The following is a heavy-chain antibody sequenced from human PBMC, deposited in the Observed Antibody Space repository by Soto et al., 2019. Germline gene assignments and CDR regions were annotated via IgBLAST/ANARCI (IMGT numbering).Heavy chain of an antibody. CDR2: IYPSGNT. Sequence: ETLSLTCAVSGGSISSYYWSWIRQTAGKGLEWIGRIYPSGNTNYNPSLKSRVTMSIDTSKNQLSLKLRSVTAADTAVYFCAGDEGYYYSGVDVWGQGTAVTVSS. V-gene: IGHV4-4*07. J-gene: IGHJ6*02. CDR1: GGSISSYY. CDR3: AGDEGYYYSGVDV.